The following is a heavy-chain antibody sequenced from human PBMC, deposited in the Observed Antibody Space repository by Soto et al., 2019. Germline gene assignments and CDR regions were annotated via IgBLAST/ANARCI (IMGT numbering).Heavy chain of an antibody. Sequence: GGSLRLSCAGSGLTFSNYWIHWFRQAPGKGLAWVSRISRDGSSTTYADSVKGRFTISRDFAKNTVYLQMNSLRAEDTAVYYCAREASGYSSYFYYWGQGTLVTVAS. CDR1: GLTFSNYW. J-gene: IGHJ4*02. V-gene: IGHV3-74*01. CDR3: AREASGYSSYFYY. CDR2: ISRDGSST. D-gene: IGHD5-12*01.